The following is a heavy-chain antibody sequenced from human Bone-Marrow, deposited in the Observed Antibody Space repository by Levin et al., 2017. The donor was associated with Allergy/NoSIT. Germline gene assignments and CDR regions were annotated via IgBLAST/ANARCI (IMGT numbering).Heavy chain of an antibody. Sequence: SQTLSLTCSVSGGSIRGGGFYWSWIRQYPGKGLEWIGNIYNGGSTHYNPSLKTRVTISGDTSQNQFSLTLSSVTAADTAVYFCASGHMRGQWALDIWGQGTMVIVST. CDR2: IYNGGST. V-gene: IGHV4-31*03. CDR3: ASGHMRGQWALDI. CDR1: GGSIRGGGFY. D-gene: IGHD2-8*01. J-gene: IGHJ3*02.